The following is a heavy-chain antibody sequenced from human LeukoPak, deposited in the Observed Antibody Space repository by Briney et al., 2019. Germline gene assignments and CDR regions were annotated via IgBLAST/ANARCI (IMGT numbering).Heavy chain of an antibody. CDR2: ISYDGSNK. D-gene: IGHD2-2*01. V-gene: IGHV3-30*04. CDR1: GFTFSSYA. Sequence: PGGSLRLSCAASGFTFSSYAMHWVRQAPGKGLEWVAVISYDGSNKYYADSVKGRFTISRDNSKNTLYLQMNSLRAEDTAVYYCARDRGSSTSSGYYYYGMDVWGKGTTVTVSS. CDR3: ARDRGSSTSSGYYYYGMDV. J-gene: IGHJ6*04.